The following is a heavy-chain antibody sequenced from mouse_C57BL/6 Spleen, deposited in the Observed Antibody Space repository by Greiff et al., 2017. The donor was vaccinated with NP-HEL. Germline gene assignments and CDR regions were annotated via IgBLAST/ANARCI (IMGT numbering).Heavy chain of an antibody. CDR3: ARVYDYEGFAY. D-gene: IGHD2-4*01. V-gene: IGHV5-16*01. CDR2: INYDGSST. CDR1: GFTFSDYY. J-gene: IGHJ3*01. Sequence: EVHLVESEGGLVQPGSSMKLSCTASGFTFSDYYMAWVRQVPEKGLEWVANINYDGSSTYYLDSLKSRFIISRDNAKNILYLQMSSLKSEDTATYYCARVYDYEGFAYWGQGTLVTVSA.